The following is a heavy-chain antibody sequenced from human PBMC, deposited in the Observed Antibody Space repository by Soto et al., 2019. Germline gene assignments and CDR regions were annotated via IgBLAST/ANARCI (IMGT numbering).Heavy chain of an antibody. V-gene: IGHV4-30-4*01. CDR2: IYYSGST. Sequence: QVQLQESGPGLVKPSQTLSLTCTVSGGSISSGDYYWSWIRQPPGKGLEWIGYIYYSGSTYYNPSLKSRVTIPAGTSTPQFALKLSSVTAADTAEYYCARAQGSGFLVSWAQRTLVTVSS. J-gene: IGHJ4*02. CDR1: GGSISSGDYY. D-gene: IGHD3-10*01. CDR3: ARAQGSGFLVS.